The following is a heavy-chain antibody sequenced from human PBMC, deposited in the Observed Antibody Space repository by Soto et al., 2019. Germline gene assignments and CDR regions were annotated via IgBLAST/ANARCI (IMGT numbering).Heavy chain of an antibody. J-gene: IGHJ4*02. D-gene: IGHD6-19*01. CDR1: GGSFSGYY. Sequence: SETLSLTCAVYGGSFSGYYWSWIRQPPGKGLEWIGEINHSGSTNYNPSLKSRVTISVDTSKNQFSLKLSSVTAADTAVYYCARHGYSSGWTYYFDYWGQGTLVTVSS. V-gene: IGHV4-34*01. CDR3: ARHGYSSGWTYYFDY. CDR2: INHSGST.